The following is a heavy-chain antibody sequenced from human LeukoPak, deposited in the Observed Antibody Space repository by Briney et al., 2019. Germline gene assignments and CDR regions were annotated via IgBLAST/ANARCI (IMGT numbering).Heavy chain of an antibody. J-gene: IGHJ4*02. CDR2: ISGSGGST. CDR1: GFTFSNAW. V-gene: IGHV3-23*01. Sequence: PGGSLRLSCTASGFTFSNAWMSWVRQAPGKGLEWVSAISGSGGSTYYADSVKGRFTISRDNSQNTVYLQMNRLTAEDAAVYYCAKGLSRELLSDFDYWGQGSLVTVS. CDR3: AKGLSRELLSDFDY. D-gene: IGHD3-10*01.